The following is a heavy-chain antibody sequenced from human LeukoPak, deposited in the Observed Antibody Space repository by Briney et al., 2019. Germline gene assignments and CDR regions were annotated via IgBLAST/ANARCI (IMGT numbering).Heavy chain of an antibody. CDR1: GFTFSSYS. D-gene: IGHD4-11*01. J-gene: IGHJ4*02. CDR2: ISSSSSYI. CDR3: AKDQATTIMKGYFDF. V-gene: IGHV3-21*01. Sequence: GGSLRLSCAASGFTFSSYSMNWVRQAPGKGLEWVSSISSSSSYIYYADSVKGRFTVSRDNSKNTLYLQMNNLRPDDTAVYYCAKDQATTIMKGYFDFWGQGTLLTVSS.